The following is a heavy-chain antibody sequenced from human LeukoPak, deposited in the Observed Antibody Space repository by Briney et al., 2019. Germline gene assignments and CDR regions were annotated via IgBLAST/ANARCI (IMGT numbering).Heavy chain of an antibody. CDR1: GFTFSSYG. CDR2: IYSGGST. V-gene: IGHV3-53*01. J-gene: IGHJ3*02. CDR3: ARDLRSSGWYDAFDI. Sequence: GGSLRLSCAASGFTFSSYGMHWVRQAPGKGLEWVSVIYSGGSTYYADSVKGRFTISRDNSKNTLYLQMNSLRAEDTAVYYCARDLRSSGWYDAFDIWGQGTMVTVSS. D-gene: IGHD6-19*01.